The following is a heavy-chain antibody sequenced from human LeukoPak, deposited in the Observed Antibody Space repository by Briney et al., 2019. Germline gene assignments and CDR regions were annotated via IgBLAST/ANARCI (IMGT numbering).Heavy chain of an antibody. CDR1: GGSISSGSYY. J-gene: IGHJ4*02. CDR3: ARGVHNPMVYAIEHFDY. V-gene: IGHV4-61*02. D-gene: IGHD2-8*01. CDR2: IYTSGST. Sequence: SQTLSLTCTVSGGSISSGSYYWSWLRQPAGTGLEWIGRIYTSGSTNYNPSLKSRATISVDTSKNQFSLKLSSVTAADTAVYYCARGVHNPMVYAIEHFDYWGQGTLVAVSS.